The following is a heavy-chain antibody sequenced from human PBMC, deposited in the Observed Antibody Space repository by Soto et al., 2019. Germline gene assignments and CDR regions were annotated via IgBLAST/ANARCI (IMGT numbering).Heavy chain of an antibody. J-gene: IGHJ4*02. CDR2: IYYSGIT. D-gene: IGHD2-8*02. V-gene: IGHV4-59*01. CDR1: GGSISSYY. CDR3: ARGGGVYYFDY. Sequence: QVQLQESGPGLVKPSETLSLTCTVSGGSISSYYWSWIRQPPGKGLEWIGYIYYSGITDYNPSLKXRXPXSXXTSKSQFSLKLSSVTAADTAVYYCARGGGVYYFDYWGQGTLVTVSS.